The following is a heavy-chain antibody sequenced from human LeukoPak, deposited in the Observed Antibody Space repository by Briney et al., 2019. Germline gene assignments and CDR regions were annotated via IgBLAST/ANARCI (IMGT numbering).Heavy chain of an antibody. CDR2: ISSSSSYI. Sequence: PGGSLRLSCAASGFTFSSYSMHWVRQAPGKGLEWVSSISSSSSYIYYADSMKGRFTISRDNAKNSLYLQMNSLRAEDTAVYYCTLSNCSSTSCYSFEHWGQGTLVTVSS. D-gene: IGHD2-2*01. CDR1: GFTFSSYS. V-gene: IGHV3-21*01. CDR3: TLSNCSSTSCYSFEH. J-gene: IGHJ1*01.